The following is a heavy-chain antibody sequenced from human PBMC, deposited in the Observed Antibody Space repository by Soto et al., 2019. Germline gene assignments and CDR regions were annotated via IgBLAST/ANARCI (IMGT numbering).Heavy chain of an antibody. CDR1: GFTFNDYA. V-gene: IGHV3-30*03. CDR2: ISFDGNNK. J-gene: IGHJ6*02. D-gene: IGHD2-15*01. CDR3: ARDHWDCSGGGCNPHQLNFFAMDV. Sequence: QVHLVESGGGGVQPGRSKRLSCVVSGFTFNDYAIHWVRQAPGKGLEWVAVISFDGNNKFYADSVKGRFIISRDRSKTTAYLQMNNLRAEDTAVYYCARDHWDCSGGGCNPHQLNFFAMDVWGQGTTVTVSS.